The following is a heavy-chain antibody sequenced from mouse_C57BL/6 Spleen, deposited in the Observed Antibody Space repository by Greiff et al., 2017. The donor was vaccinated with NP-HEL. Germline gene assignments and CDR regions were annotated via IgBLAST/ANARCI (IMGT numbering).Heavy chain of an antibody. CDR1: GYAFSSSW. CDR2: IYPGDGDT. D-gene: IGHD2-5*01. CDR3: ARTYYSNYGAY. V-gene: IGHV1-82*01. J-gene: IGHJ3*01. Sequence: QVQLQQSGPELVKPGASVKISCKASGYAFSSSWMNWVKQRPGKGLEWIGRIYPGDGDTNYNGKFKGKATLTADKSSSTAYMQLSSLTSEDSAVYFCARTYYSNYGAYWGQGTLVTVSA.